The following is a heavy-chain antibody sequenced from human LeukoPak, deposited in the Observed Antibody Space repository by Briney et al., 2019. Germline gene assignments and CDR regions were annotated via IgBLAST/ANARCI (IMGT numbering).Heavy chain of an antibody. D-gene: IGHD5-24*01. J-gene: IGHJ4*02. CDR1: GDSVSSNTAA. Sequence: SQTLSLTCAISGDSVSSNTAAWNWIRQSPSGGLEWLGRTFYRSKWYNDYAVSVKSRITINPDTSKNQFSLQLNSVTPEDTAVYFCARDGWPAFDYWSQGTLITVSS. CDR2: TFYRSKWYN. CDR3: ARDGWPAFDY. V-gene: IGHV6-1*01.